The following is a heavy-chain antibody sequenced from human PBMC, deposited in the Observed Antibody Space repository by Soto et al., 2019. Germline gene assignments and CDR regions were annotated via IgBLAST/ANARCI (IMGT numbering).Heavy chain of an antibody. CDR3: ARVFSSGSGWMYYFDF. Sequence: QVQLQESGPGLVEPSETLSLTCTVSSDSIAGENWWSWVRQPPGMGLEWIGEIFNTGGTNYNPSLKSRVTMEVDKSKNQFSLRLISATAADTAVYYCARVFSSGSGWMYYFDFWGQGTLVSVSS. V-gene: IGHV4-4*02. D-gene: IGHD6-25*01. CDR2: IFNTGGT. J-gene: IGHJ4*02. CDR1: SDSIAGENW.